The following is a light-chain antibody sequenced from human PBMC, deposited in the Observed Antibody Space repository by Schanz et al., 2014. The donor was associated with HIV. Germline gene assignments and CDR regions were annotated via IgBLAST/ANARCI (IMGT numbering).Light chain of an antibody. CDR3: SSYGGNYNLL. CDR1: STDVDYYYY. J-gene: IGLJ2*01. Sequence: QSALTQPASVSGSPGQSITISCAGASTDVDYYYYISWYQQHPGGAPKLMIYDVNKRPSAVPDRFSGSKSGNTASLTVSGLQAEDEADYYCSSYGGNYNLLFGGGTKLTVL. CDR2: DVN. V-gene: IGLV2-8*01.